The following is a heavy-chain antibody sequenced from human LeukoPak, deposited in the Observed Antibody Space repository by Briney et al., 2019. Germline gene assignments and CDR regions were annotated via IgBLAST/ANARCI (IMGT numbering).Heavy chain of an antibody. V-gene: IGHV1-18*01. D-gene: IGHD2-15*01. CDR2: ISVYNGHT. CDR3: ARFCSGGGCYHNWFDP. J-gene: IGHJ5*02. Sequence: GASVKVSCKASGYTFTSYGISWVRQAPGQRLEWMGWISVYNGHTTYAQKFQDRVTMTTDTSTNTAYMELRSLRSDDTAVHYCARFCSGGGCYHNWFDPWGQGTLVTVSS. CDR1: GYTFTSYG.